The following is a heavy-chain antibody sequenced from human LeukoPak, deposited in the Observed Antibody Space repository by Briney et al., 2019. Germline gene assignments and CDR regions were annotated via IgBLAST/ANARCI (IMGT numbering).Heavy chain of an antibody. CDR3: SRMSPDY. V-gene: IGHV3-66*01. Sequence: GGSLRLSCAASGFTFSSYGMSWVRQAPGKGLEWVSIIYSGGTTYYADSVKGRFTISRDNSKNTLYLQMNSLRAEDTAVYYCSRMSPDYWGQGTLVTVSS. CDR2: IYSGGTT. CDR1: GFTFSSYG. J-gene: IGHJ4*02.